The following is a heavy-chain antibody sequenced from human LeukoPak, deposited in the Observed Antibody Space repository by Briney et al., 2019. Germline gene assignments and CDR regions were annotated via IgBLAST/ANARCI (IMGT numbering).Heavy chain of an antibody. J-gene: IGHJ5*02. CDR2: INPTGGST. V-gene: IGHV1-46*01. CDR3: AGSLVGSTGKFDP. D-gene: IGHD1-26*01. Sequence: ASVKVSCKASGYTFTVYYMHWVRQAPGQGLEWMGIINPTGGSTSYAQKFQGRVTMTRDMSTSTVYIDLSSLRYEDTAVYYCAGSLVGSTGKFDPWGQGTLVTVSS. CDR1: GYTFTVYY.